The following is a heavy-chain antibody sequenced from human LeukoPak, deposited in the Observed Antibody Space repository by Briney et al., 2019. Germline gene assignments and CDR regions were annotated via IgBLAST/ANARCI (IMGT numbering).Heavy chain of an antibody. CDR3: VRGFFYVGMDV. CDR2: TYYRSTWRD. V-gene: IGHV6-1*01. D-gene: IGHD3-10*01. CDR1: GESVSSNSAA. J-gene: IGHJ6*02. Sequence: SQTLSLTCTISGESVSSNSAAWNWIRQSPSRGLEWLGRTYYRSTWRDDYAPSVKGRISVNPDTCKNQLFLQLNSVTPEDTAVYYCVRGFFYVGMDVWGQGTTVTVSS.